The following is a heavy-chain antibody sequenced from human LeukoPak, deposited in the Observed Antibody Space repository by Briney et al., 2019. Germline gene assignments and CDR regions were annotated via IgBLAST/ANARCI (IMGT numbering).Heavy chain of an antibody. J-gene: IGHJ4*02. D-gene: IGHD3-22*01. CDR2: ITAYNGNT. CDR1: GYIFTSYG. V-gene: IGHV1-18*01. CDR3: ARDRTKWLLLPESDY. Sequence: GASVKVSCKASGYIFTSYGINWVRQAPGQGLEWMGWITAYNGNTNYAQKLQGRVTMTTDTSTSTAYMELRSLRSDDTAAYYCARDRTKWLLLPESDYWGQGTLVTVSS.